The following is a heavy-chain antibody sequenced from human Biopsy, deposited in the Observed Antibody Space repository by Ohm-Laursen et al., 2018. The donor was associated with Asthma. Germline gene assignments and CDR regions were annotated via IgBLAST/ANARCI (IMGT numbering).Heavy chain of an antibody. V-gene: IGHV4-39*01. CDR3: VRGSSSWHHGPFHYYYGLDV. CDR2: IYYSGTT. CDR1: SGSGGYMRSGNYY. Sequence: GTLSLTCSLSSGSGGYMRSGNYYWGWIRQPPGKGLEWIGSIYYSGTTYYNPSLESRVTVSEDTLKNQFSLKLTSVTAADTAVYYCVRGSSSWHHGPFHYYYGLDVWGQGTTATVSS. D-gene: IGHD6-13*01. J-gene: IGHJ6*02.